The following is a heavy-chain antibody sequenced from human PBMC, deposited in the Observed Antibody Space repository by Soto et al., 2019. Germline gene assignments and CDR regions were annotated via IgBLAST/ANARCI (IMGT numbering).Heavy chain of an antibody. V-gene: IGHV1-18*04. D-gene: IGHD6-13*01. Sequence: QDHLVQSGPEVKKPGASVKVSCKASGYIFNNSGINWVRQAPGQGLEWMGWISAYNGNTNFAQTVQGRLSMTTDTSTATSYMELRSLTYDDTAVYLCARSSARGSHGPDDYGMDVWGQGTTVNGSS. CDR1: GYIFNNSG. CDR3: ARSSARGSHGPDDYGMDV. CDR2: ISAYNGNT. J-gene: IGHJ6*02.